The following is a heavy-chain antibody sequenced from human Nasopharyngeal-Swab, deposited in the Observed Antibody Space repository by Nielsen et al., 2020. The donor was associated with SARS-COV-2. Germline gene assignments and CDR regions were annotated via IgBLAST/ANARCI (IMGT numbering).Heavy chain of an antibody. CDR3: ARKRGEQWLSQFDY. D-gene: IGHD6-19*01. J-gene: IGHJ4*02. Sequence: ASVKVSCKPSGGTFNSYAFSWVRQAPGQGLEWMGWSSAYNSNTNYAQKFQGRVTMTTDTSTNTAYMELRSLRSDDTAVYYCARKRGEQWLSQFDYWGQGTLVTVSS. CDR1: GGTFNSYA. CDR2: SSAYNSNT. V-gene: IGHV1-18*01.